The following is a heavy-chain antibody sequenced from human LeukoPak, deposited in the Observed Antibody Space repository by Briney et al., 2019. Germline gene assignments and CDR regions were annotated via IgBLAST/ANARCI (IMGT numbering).Heavy chain of an antibody. J-gene: IGHJ4*02. Sequence: PGGSLRLSCAASGFTFDDYAMHWVRQAPGKGLEWVSGISWNSGSIGYADSVKGRFTISRDNAKNSLYLQMNSLRAEDTALYYCAKDMIPAHINLVVPAATEGDWGQGTLVTVSS. D-gene: IGHD2-2*01. CDR3: AKDMIPAHINLVVPAATEGD. CDR1: GFTFDDYA. CDR2: ISWNSGSI. V-gene: IGHV3-9*01.